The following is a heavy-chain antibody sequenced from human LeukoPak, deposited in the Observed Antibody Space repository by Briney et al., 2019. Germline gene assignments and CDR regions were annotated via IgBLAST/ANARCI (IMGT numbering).Heavy chain of an antibody. Sequence: PGGSLRLSCAASGFIFSGYWVHWVRQAPGKGLVWRSRIKNDGSITSYADSVKGRFTISRDNAKNTLYLQMNSLRVEDTAVYYCTKSDWFDPWGQGTLVTVSS. CDR3: TKSDWFDP. V-gene: IGHV3-74*01. CDR1: GFIFSGYW. CDR2: IKNDGSIT. J-gene: IGHJ5*02. D-gene: IGHD3-3*01.